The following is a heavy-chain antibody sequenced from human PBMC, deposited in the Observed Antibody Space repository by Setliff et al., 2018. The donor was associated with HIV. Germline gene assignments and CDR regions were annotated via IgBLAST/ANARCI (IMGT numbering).Heavy chain of an antibody. Sequence: SETLSLTCAVYGGSFSGYYWSWIRQPPGKGLEWIGEINHSGSTNYNPSLKSRVTISVDTSKNQFSLKLSSVTAADTAVYYCARDSSPGYYYGMDVWGQGTTVTVSS. D-gene: IGHD3-22*01. CDR2: INHSGST. V-gene: IGHV4-34*01. CDR1: GGSFSGYY. J-gene: IGHJ6*02. CDR3: ARDSSPGYYYGMDV.